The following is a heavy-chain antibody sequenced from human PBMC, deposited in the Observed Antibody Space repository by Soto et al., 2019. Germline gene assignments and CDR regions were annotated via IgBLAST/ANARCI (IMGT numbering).Heavy chain of an antibody. CDR2: INPSGGST. D-gene: IGHD2-2*01. Sequence: VKVYCKASGYTFTSYYMHWVRRAPGKGLEWMGKINPSGGSTSYAQKFQGRVTMTRDTSTSTVYMELSSLRSEDTAVYYCARGLEYLALDYWGQGTLVTVSS. CDR3: ARGLEYLALDY. V-gene: IGHV1-46*01. J-gene: IGHJ4*02. CDR1: GYTFTSYY.